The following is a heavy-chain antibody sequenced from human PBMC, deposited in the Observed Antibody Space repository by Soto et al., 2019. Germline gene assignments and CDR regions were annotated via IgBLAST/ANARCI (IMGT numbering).Heavy chain of an antibody. J-gene: IGHJ6*02. CDR3: VRDNFYYGLDV. CDR2: ISGSGGST. CDR1: GFTFSSYA. V-gene: IGHV3-23*01. Sequence: GGSLRLSCAASGFTFSSYAMSWVRQAPGKGLEWVSAISGSGGSTYYADSVKGRFTISRDNVKNMVFLQMSSLRAEDTAVYYCVRDNFYYGLDVWGQGTTVTVSS.